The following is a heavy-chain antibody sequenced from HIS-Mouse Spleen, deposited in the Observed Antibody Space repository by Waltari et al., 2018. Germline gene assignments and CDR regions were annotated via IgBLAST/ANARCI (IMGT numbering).Heavy chain of an antibody. CDR1: GFSLSTSGMC. CDR3: ARIAEGYSSGWYAFDY. J-gene: IGHJ4*02. CDR2: IDWDDDK. Sequence: QVTLRESGPALVKPTQTLTLTCTFSGFSLSTSGMCVSWIRQPPGKALEWLARIDWDDDKYDSTSLKTRLTISKDTSKNQVVLTMTNMDPVDTATYYCARIAEGYSSGWYAFDYWGQGTLVTVSS. D-gene: IGHD6-19*01. V-gene: IGHV2-70*15.